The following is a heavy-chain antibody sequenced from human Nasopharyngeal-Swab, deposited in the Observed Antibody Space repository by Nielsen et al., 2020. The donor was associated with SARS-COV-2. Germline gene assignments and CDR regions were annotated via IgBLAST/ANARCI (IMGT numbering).Heavy chain of an antibody. CDR3: ARSRYSGYDFPYMDV. CDR1: GFTFSSYD. V-gene: IGHV3-13*01. J-gene: IGHJ6*03. Sequence: GESLKISCAAPGFTFSSYDMHWVRQATGKGLEWVSAIGTAGDTYYPGSVKGRFTISRENAKNSLYLQMNSLRAGDTAVYYCARSRYSGYDFPYMDVWGKGTTVTVSS. CDR2: IGTAGDT. D-gene: IGHD5-12*01.